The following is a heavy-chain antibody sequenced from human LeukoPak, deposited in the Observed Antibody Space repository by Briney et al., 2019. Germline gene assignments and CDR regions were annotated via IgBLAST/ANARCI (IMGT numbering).Heavy chain of an antibody. CDR1: GGSFSGYY. Sequence: SETLSLTCAVYGGSFSGYYWSWIRQPPGKGLEWIGEINHSGSTNYNPSLKSRVTISVDTSKNQFSLKLSSVTAADTAVYYCARQGGYCSSTSCYRADAFDIWGQGTMVTVSS. CDR2: INHSGST. V-gene: IGHV4-34*01. CDR3: ARQGGYCSSTSCYRADAFDI. D-gene: IGHD2-2*01. J-gene: IGHJ3*02.